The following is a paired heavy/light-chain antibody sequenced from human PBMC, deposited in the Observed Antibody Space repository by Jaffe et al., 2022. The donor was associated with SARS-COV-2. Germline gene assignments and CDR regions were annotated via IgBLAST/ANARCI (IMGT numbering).Heavy chain of an antibody. Sequence: QVQLQQSGPGLVAPSQTLSLTCAISGDSVSTDSAAWNWIRQSPSRGFEWLGRTYYRSKWYENYAPAVQGRLTINADTSKNQFSLQLNSVTPEDTAVYFCSRLAPRRGFNAFDVWGQGTAVTVSS. CDR2: TYYRSKWYE. D-gene: IGHD3-10*01. CDR3: SRLAPRRGFNAFDV. V-gene: IGHV6-1*01. CDR1: GDSVSTDSAA. J-gene: IGHJ3*01.
Light chain of an antibody. CDR1: SSDIGGYKY. J-gene: IGLJ2*01. Sequence: QSALTQPASVSGSPGQSITISCTGTSSDIGGYKYVSWYQQYPGKAPKLLIHDVSDRPSGVSDRFSGSKFGNTASLTISALQAEDEADYFCSSYTNRGVVAVFGGGTKLTVL. CDR3: SSYTNRGVVAV. V-gene: IGLV2-14*01. CDR2: DVS.